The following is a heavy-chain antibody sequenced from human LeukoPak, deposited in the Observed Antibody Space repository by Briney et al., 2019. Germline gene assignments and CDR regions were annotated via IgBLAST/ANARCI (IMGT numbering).Heavy chain of an antibody. Sequence: PTETLSLICTVSGGSISSSSDYWGWIRQPPGKGLEWIGSIYYSGNTYYNPSLRSRVTISVDTSKNQFSLKLSSVTAADTAVYYCARVHQGDVYSSSWYSFDYWGQGTLVTVSS. J-gene: IGHJ4*02. CDR2: IYYSGNT. CDR1: GGSISSSSDY. CDR3: ARVHQGDVYSSSWYSFDY. D-gene: IGHD6-13*01. V-gene: IGHV4-39*01.